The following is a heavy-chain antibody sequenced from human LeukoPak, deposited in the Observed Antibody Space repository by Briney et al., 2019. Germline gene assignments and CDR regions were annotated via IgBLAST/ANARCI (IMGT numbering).Heavy chain of an antibody. J-gene: IGHJ4*02. D-gene: IGHD3-3*01. CDR1: GGPITSHY. CDR2: IYYSGST. CDR3: AGASITIFGVADFDY. Sequence: SETLSLTCTVSGGPITSHYWSWIRQPPGKGLEWIGYIYYSGSTNYNPSLKSRVTISVDTSKNQFSLKLSSVTAADTAVYYCAGASITIFGVADFDYWGQGTLVTVSS. V-gene: IGHV4-59*11.